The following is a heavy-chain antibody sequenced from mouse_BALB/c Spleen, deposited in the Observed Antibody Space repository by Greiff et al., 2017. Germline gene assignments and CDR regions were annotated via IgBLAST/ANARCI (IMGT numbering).Heavy chain of an antibody. CDR2: IHPNSGNT. CDR3: ARGATPITAPLDY. V-gene: IGHV1S130*01. J-gene: IGHJ2*01. D-gene: IGHD2-4*01. Sequence: VQLQQSGSVLVRPGASVKLSCKASGYTFTSSWMHWAKQRPGQGLEWIGEIHPNSGNTNYNEKFKGKATLTVDTSSSTAYVDLSSLTSEDSAVYYCARGATPITAPLDYWGQGTTLTVSS. CDR1: GYTFTSSW.